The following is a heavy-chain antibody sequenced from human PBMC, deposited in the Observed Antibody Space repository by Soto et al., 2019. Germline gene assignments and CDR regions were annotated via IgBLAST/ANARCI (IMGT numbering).Heavy chain of an antibody. Sequence: PGESVKISCKGSGYSFTSYWIGWVRQMPGKGLEWMGIIYPGDSDTRYSPSFQGQVTISADKSISTAYLQLWSLKASDTAIYSCARCGSTIFGVDEYNWFDPWGQGTLVTVSS. CDR3: ARCGSTIFGVDEYNWFDP. CDR2: IYPGDSDT. V-gene: IGHV5-51*01. J-gene: IGHJ5*02. CDR1: GYSFTSYW. D-gene: IGHD3-3*01.